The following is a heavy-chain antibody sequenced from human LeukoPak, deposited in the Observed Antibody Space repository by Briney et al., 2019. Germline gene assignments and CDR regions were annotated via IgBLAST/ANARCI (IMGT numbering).Heavy chain of an antibody. CDR3: ARRIPLEYSSAFDY. CDR1: GGSISSSSYY. V-gene: IGHV4-39*01. D-gene: IGHD6-19*01. CDR2: IYYSWST. J-gene: IGHJ4*02. Sequence: SETLSLTCTVSGGSISSSSYYWGWIRQPPGKGLEWIGSIYYSWSTYYNPSLKSRVTISVDTSKNQFSLKLSSVTAADTAVYYCARRIPLEYSSAFDYWGQGTLVTVSS.